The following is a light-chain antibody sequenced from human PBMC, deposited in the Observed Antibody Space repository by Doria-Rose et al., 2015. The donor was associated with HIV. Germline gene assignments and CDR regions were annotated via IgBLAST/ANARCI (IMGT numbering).Light chain of an antibody. J-gene: IGKJ1*01. Sequence: DTVLTQSPGTLSLSPGERATLSCRASQSFSSTYLAWYQQKPGQAPSLLIYDGSTRATGIPDRFSASGSGTAFTLTINRLEPEDFALYYCHQYGTSWTFGQGTKVEI. CDR1: QSFSSTY. CDR2: DGS. V-gene: IGKV3-20*01. CDR3: HQYGTSWT.